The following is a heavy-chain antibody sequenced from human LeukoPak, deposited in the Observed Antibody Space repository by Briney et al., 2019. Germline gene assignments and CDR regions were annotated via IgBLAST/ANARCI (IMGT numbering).Heavy chain of an antibody. V-gene: IGHV3-74*03. D-gene: IGHD1-26*01. J-gene: IGHJ4*02. CDR2: INEPGTWP. CDR3: VRSFCGSREY. Sequence: GESLTLPCAASGFTLSNYWVHWVRQAPGEGLVWVSRINEPGTWPTYEDSVRGRFTISRDNAKNTVSLHMKNLRAEDTAVYYCVRSFCGSREYGGQGSLVTVSS. CDR1: GFTLSNYW.